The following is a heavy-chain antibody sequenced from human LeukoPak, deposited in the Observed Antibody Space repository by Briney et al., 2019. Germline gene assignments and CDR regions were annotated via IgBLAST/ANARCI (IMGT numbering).Heavy chain of an antibody. CDR1: GGSISSSSYY. D-gene: IGHD3-3*01. J-gene: IGHJ4*02. Sequence: SETLSLTCTVSGGSISSSSYYWGWIRQPPGKGREWIGSIYYSGSTYYNPSLKSRVTISLDTSKNQFSLKLNSVTAADTAVYYCARLPNDFWSGYVDYWGQGTLVTVSS. CDR3: ARLPNDFWSGYVDY. CDR2: IYYSGST. V-gene: IGHV4-39*01.